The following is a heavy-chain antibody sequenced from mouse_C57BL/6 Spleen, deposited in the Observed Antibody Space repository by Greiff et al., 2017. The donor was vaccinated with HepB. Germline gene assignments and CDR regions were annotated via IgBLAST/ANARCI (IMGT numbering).Heavy chain of an antibody. CDR1: GYTFTSYW. CDR2: IDPSDSYT. V-gene: IGHV1-59*01. CDR3: ARAIYYGSSYFDY. Sequence: QVQLQQPGAELVRPGTSVKLSCKASGYTFTSYWMHWVKQRPGQGLEWIGVIDPSDSYTNYNQKFKGKATLTVDTSSSTAYMQLSSLTSEDSAVYYCARAIYYGSSYFDYWGQGTTLTVSS. D-gene: IGHD1-1*01. J-gene: IGHJ2*01.